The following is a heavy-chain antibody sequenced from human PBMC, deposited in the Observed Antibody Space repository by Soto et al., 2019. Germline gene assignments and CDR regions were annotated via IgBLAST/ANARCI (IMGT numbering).Heavy chain of an antibody. CDR1: GGTFSSYA. Sequence: GASVKVSCKASGGTFSSYAISWVRQAPGQGLEWMGGIIPIFGTANYAQKSQGRVTITADESTSTAYMELSSLRSEDTAVYYCARDGSAMASRVYWGQGTLVTVSS. CDR2: IIPIFGTA. D-gene: IGHD5-18*01. CDR3: ARDGSAMASRVY. J-gene: IGHJ4*02. V-gene: IGHV1-69*13.